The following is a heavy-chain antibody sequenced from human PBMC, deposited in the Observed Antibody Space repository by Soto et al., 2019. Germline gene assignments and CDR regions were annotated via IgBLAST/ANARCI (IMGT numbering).Heavy chain of an antibody. CDR1: GGSIRSGGSY. V-gene: IGHV4-31*03. Sequence: QVQLQESGQGLVKPSQTLSLTCTVSGGSIRSGGSYWIWIRQHPGKGLAWIGYIYYSGSTYYNPSLKRRVTISVGTSKNHFSLKLSSVTAADPAVYYCARSPRRGGAFDSWGQGTMFTVSS. CDR3: ARSPRRGGAFDS. D-gene: IGHD3-10*01. J-gene: IGHJ3*02. CDR2: IYYSGST.